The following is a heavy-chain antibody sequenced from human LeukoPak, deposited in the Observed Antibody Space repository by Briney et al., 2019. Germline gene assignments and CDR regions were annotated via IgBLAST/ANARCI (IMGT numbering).Heavy chain of an antibody. D-gene: IGHD5-18*01. CDR2: IWYDGSNK. J-gene: IGHJ4*02. CDR3: AKNKGYSYGFELDY. V-gene: IGHV3-33*06. CDR1: GFTFSSYG. Sequence: GGSLRLSCAASGFTFSSYGMHWVRQAPGKGLEWVAVIWYDGSNKYYADSVKGRFTISRDNSKNTLYLQMNSLRAEDTAVYYCAKNKGYSYGFELDYWGQGTLVTVSS.